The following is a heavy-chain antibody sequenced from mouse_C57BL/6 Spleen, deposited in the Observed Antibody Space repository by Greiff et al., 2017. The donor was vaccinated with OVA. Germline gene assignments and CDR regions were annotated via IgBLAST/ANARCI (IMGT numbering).Heavy chain of an antibody. D-gene: IGHD2-4*01. CDR3: AREVYDYDGYFDY. Sequence: EVKLVESGGGLVKPGGSLKLSCAASGFTFSSYAMSWVRQTPEKRLEWVATISDGGSYTYYPDNVKGRFTISRDNAKNNLYLQMSHLKSEDTAMYYCAREVYDYDGYFDYWGQGTTLTVSS. CDR1: GFTFSSYA. CDR2: ISDGGSYT. V-gene: IGHV5-4*01. J-gene: IGHJ2*01.